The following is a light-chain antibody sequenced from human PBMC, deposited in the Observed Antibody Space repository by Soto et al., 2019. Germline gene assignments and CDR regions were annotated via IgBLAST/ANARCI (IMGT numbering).Light chain of an antibody. CDR2: KAS. CDR1: LSISSW. V-gene: IGKV1-5*03. Sequence: DIQMTQSPSTRSASVIGIGTRAFLASLSISSWLAWYQQKPGKAPKLLIYKASSLESGVPSRFSGSGSGTEFTLTISSLQTDDFATYYCQQYNSYSTFGQGTRLEVK. CDR3: QQYNSYST. J-gene: IGKJ5*01.